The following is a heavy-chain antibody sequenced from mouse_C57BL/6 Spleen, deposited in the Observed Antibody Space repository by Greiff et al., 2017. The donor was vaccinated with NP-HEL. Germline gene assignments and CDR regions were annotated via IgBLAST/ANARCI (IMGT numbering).Heavy chain of an antibody. D-gene: IGHD1-1*01. CDR2: INPNNGGT. CDR1: GYTFTDYY. CDR3: ARGTTVVATGDY. J-gene: IGHJ2*01. V-gene: IGHV1-26*01. Sequence: VQLQQSGPELVKPGASVKISCKASGYTFTDYYMNWVKQSHGKSLEWIGDINPNNGGTSYNQKFKGKATLTVDKSSSTAYMELRSLTSEDSAVYYCARGTTVVATGDYWGQGTTLTVSS.